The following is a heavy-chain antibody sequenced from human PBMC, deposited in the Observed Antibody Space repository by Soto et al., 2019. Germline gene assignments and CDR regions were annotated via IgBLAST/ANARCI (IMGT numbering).Heavy chain of an antibody. J-gene: IGHJ3*02. D-gene: IGHD3-22*01. CDR2: IYSSGST. CDR1: GFTVSSNY. CDR3: ARRLLGGWPNDAFDI. Sequence: EVQLVESGGGLVQPGGSLRLSCAASGFTVSSNYMSWVRQAPGKGLEWVSVIYSSGSTYYADSVKGRFTISRDNSKNTLYLQMNRLRGEDTAVYYCARRLLGGWPNDAFDIWGQGTMVTVSS. V-gene: IGHV3-66*04.